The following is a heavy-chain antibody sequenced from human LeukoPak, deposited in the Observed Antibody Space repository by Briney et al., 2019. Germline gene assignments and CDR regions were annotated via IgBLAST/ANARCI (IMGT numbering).Heavy chain of an antibody. CDR2: IKTDGSST. V-gene: IGHV3-74*01. D-gene: IGHD2-21*01. CDR1: GFTFSSYW. J-gene: IGHJ6*02. Sequence: GGSLRLSCAASGFTFSSYWMYWVRQAPGKGLVWVSRIKTDGSSTWYADSVKGRFTISRDNAKNTLYLQMNSLGVDDTAVYYCARGLFVISPGMDVWGQGTTVTVSS. CDR3: ARGLFVISPGMDV.